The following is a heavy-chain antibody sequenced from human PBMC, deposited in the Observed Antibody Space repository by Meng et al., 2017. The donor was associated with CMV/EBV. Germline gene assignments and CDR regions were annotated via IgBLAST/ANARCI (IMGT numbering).Heavy chain of an antibody. V-gene: IGHV3-15*01. D-gene: IGHD3-10*01. CDR2: IKSKTDGGTT. CDR1: GFTFSNAW. CDR3: TTEMYYYGSGSYYRKDY. J-gene: IGHJ4*02. Sequence: GDSLKISCAASGFTFSNAWMSWVRQAPGKGLEWVGRIKSKTDGGTTDYAAPVKGRFTISRDDSKNTLYLQMNSLKTEDTAVYYCTTEMYYYGSGSYYRKDYWGQGT.